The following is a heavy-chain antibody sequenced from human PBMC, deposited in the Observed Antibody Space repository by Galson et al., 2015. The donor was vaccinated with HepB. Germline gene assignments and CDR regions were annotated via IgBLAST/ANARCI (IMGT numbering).Heavy chain of an antibody. D-gene: IGHD4-17*01. Sequence: SLRLSCAASGFTFDDYAMHWVRQAPGKGLEWDSGISWNGGSIGYADSVKGRFTISRDNAKNSLYLQMNSLRAEDKALYYCAKDIKPSTHYGAYPFDYWGQGTLVTVSS. J-gene: IGHJ4*02. CDR1: GFTFDDYA. CDR3: AKDIKPSTHYGAYPFDY. V-gene: IGHV3-9*01. CDR2: ISWNGGSI.